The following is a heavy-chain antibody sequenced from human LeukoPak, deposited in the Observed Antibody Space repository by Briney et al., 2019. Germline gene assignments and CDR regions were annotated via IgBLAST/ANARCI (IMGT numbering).Heavy chain of an antibody. CDR2: IYYRGNT. Sequence: SETLSLTCTISGGSISSSSYYWGWIRQPPGMGLEWIGSIYYRGNTYYNPSLKSRVTISVDTSKNQFSLKLNSVTAADTAVYYCARGGKVDYFDYWGQGTLVTVSS. J-gene: IGHJ4*02. CDR1: GGSISSSSYY. V-gene: IGHV4-39*07. D-gene: IGHD3-16*01. CDR3: ARGGKVDYFDY.